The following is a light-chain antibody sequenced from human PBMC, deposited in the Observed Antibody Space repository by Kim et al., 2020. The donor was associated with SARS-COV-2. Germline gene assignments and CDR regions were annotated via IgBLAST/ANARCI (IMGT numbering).Light chain of an antibody. Sequence: SYELTQPSSVSVSPGQTARITCSGDVLAKKYARWFQQEPGQAPVLVIYKDSERPSGIPERFSGSSSGTTVTLTISGAQVEDEADYYCYSVADNNWVFGGGTQLTVL. V-gene: IGLV3-27*01. CDR1: VLAKKY. J-gene: IGLJ3*02. CDR3: YSVADNNWV. CDR2: KDS.